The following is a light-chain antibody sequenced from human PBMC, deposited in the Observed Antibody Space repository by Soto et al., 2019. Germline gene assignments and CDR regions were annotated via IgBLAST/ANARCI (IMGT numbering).Light chain of an antibody. V-gene: IGKV3-15*01. CDR1: QSVSSN. Sequence: EIVMTQSPATLSVSPGERATLSCRASQSVSSNLAWYQQKPAQAPRLLIYGASTRATGIPARFSGSGSGTEFTLTIRSLQSEDFAVYYCQQYNNWPHTFGQGTKLEIK. J-gene: IGKJ2*01. CDR3: QQYNNWPHT. CDR2: GAS.